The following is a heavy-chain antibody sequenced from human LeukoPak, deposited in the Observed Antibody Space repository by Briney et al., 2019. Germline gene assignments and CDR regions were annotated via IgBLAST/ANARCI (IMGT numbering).Heavy chain of an antibody. V-gene: IGHV3-23*01. CDR3: LPAALQPLVDY. CDR2: ISGSGGST. CDR1: GFTFSSYA. D-gene: IGHD2-2*01. Sequence: GGSLRLPCAASGFTFSSYAMSWVRQAPGKGLEWVSAISGSGGSTYYADSVKGRFTISRDNSKNTLYLQMNSLRAEDTAVYYCLPAALQPLVDYWGQGTLVTVSS. J-gene: IGHJ4*02.